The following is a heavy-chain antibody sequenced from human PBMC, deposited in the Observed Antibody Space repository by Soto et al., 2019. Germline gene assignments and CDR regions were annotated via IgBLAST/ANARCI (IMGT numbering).Heavy chain of an antibody. CDR3: ARVAPYYDYVWGSYRPQGWFDP. V-gene: IGHV4-39*07. CDR2: INHSGST. CDR1: GGSISSSSYY. J-gene: IGHJ5*02. Sequence: SETLSLTCTVSGGSISSSSYYWSWIRQPPGKGLEWIGEINHSGSTNYNPSLKSRVTISVDTSKNQFSLKLSSVTAADTAVYYCARVAPYYDYVWGSYRPQGWFDPWGQGTLVTVSS. D-gene: IGHD3-16*02.